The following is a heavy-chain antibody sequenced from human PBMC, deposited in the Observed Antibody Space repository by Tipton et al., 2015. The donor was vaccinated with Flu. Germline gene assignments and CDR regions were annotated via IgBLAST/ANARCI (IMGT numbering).Heavy chain of an antibody. J-gene: IGHJ5*02. D-gene: IGHD4-11*01. Sequence: TLSLTCTVSGDSISSDFYWAWIRQFPGKGLEWIGTVSRTGSTIYNPALKSRVTISIDTSKNQFSLNMRSVTAADMAVYYCARRDYSNYVSDPKSWFDPWGQRTLVAVSS. CDR2: VSRTGST. V-gene: IGHV4-38-2*02. CDR3: ARRDYSNYVSDPKSWFDP. CDR1: GDSISSDFY.